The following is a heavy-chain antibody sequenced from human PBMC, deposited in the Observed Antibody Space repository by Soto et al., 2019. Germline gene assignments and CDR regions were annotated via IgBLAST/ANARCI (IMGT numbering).Heavy chain of an antibody. V-gene: IGHV3-11*06. D-gene: IGHD1-26*01. CDR2: ISSSSSYT. CDR1: GFTFSDYY. CDR3: AREWELGAFDI. J-gene: IGHJ3*02. Sequence: GSLRLSCAASGFTFSDYYMSWIRQAPGKGLEWVSYISSSSSYTNYADSVKGRFTISRDNAKNSLYLQMNSLRAEDTAVYYCAREWELGAFDIWGQGTMVTVSS.